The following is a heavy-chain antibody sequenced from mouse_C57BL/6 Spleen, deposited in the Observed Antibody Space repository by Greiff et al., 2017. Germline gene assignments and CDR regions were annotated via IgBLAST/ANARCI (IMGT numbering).Heavy chain of an antibody. Sequence: EVQLVESGGGLVKPGGSLKLSCAASGFTFSSYAMSWVRQTPEKRLEWVATISDGGSYTYYPDNVKGRFTISRDNAKNNLYLQMSHLKSEDTAMYYCARDRGMVKGYFDVWGTGTTVTVSS. CDR2: ISDGGSYT. V-gene: IGHV5-4*01. CDR3: ARDRGMVKGYFDV. D-gene: IGHD2-2*01. J-gene: IGHJ1*03. CDR1: GFTFSSYA.